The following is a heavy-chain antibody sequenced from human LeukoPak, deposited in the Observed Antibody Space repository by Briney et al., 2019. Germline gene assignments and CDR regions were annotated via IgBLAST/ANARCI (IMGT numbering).Heavy chain of an antibody. CDR3: ARMYPLYYMDV. D-gene: IGHD2-2*01. J-gene: IGHJ6*03. Sequence: PSETLSLTCAVYGGSFSGYYWSWIRQPPGKGLEWIGEINHGGSTNYNPSLKSRVTISVDTSKNQFSLKLSSVTAADTAVYYCARMYPLYYMDVWGKGTTVTVSS. V-gene: IGHV4-34*01. CDR2: INHGGST. CDR1: GGSFSGYY.